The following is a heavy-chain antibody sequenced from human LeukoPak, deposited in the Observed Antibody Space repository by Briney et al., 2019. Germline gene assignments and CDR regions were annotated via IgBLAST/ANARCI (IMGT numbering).Heavy chain of an antibody. CDR3: ARAHRSSATFDL. J-gene: IGHJ4*02. CDR1: GFTFSDYG. D-gene: IGHD6-6*01. V-gene: IGHV3-33*01. Sequence: PGRSLRLSCAASGFTFSDYGIHWVRQAPGQGLEWVALIWDDGSKKYYADSVKGRFTISRDNTKNTLYLQLNSLRADDTAVYYCARAHRSSATFDLWGEGTLVTVSS. CDR2: IWDDGSKK.